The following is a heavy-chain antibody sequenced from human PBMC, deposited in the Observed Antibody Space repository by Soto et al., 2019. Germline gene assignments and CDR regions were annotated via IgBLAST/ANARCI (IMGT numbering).Heavy chain of an antibody. J-gene: IGHJ3*01. V-gene: IGHV3-11*01. CDR1: GFSFSDYC. D-gene: IGHD3-3*01. Sequence: PEGCMRLSCAASGFSFSDYCMSWDRQSPEKGLERGSYGTSTGSTSTHADSVKGRFTISRDNAKNSLYLQMNSLRAEDTAIYYCAREMSGHYFTFDLWGRGTMVTVSS. CDR3: AREMSGHYFTFDL. CDR2: GTSTGSTS.